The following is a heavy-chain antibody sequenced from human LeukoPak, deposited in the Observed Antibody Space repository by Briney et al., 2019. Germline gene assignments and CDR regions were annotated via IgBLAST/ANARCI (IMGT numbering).Heavy chain of an antibody. CDR3: VPEPEYGESG. D-gene: IGHD4-17*01. CDR2: INEDGSEK. V-gene: IGHV3-7*01. CDR1: GFIFNKNW. Sequence: GGSLRLSCAASGFIFNKNWMSWVRQAPGKGLKWVANINEDGSEKNYVDSVKGRFTISRDNAKTSLYLQKNSLRVEDTAVYYCVPEPEYGESGGGQGALVTVSS. J-gene: IGHJ4*02.